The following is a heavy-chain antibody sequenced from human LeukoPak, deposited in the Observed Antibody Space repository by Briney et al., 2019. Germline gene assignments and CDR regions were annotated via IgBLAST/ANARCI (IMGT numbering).Heavy chain of an antibody. J-gene: IGHJ4*02. D-gene: IGHD3-16*01. CDR3: ARGDGYTKPRDY. CDR1: GFTFSSYW. Sequence: GGSLRLSCAASGFTFSSYWMTWVRQAPGKGLEWVANIKQDGSAKYYVDSLRGRFSISRDNVKNSLFLQMNNLSDDDTAVYYCARGDGYTKPRDYWGQGTLVTVSS. CDR2: IKQDGSAK. V-gene: IGHV3-7*01.